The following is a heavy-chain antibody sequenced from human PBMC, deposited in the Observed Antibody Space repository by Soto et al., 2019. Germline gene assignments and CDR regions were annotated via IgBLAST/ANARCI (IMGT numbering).Heavy chain of an antibody. Sequence: QVQLVQSGAEVKRPGASVKVSCRASGYIFTKFPIHWVRQAPGQRLEWMGWINPANGDTGYSQSFQGRVTISRDTSANTAYMELNSLESGETAVYYCARKDYYAAGTYYVENCGQGTLITVSS. CDR2: INPANGDT. J-gene: IGHJ4*02. V-gene: IGHV1-3*01. CDR3: ARKDYYAAGTYYVEN. CDR1: GYIFTKFP. D-gene: IGHD3-10*01.